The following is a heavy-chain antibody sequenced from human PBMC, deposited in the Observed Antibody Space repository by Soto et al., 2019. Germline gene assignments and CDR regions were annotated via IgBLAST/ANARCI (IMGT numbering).Heavy chain of an antibody. J-gene: IGHJ4*02. CDR1: GYTFTSYG. Sequence: QVQLVQSGAEVKKPGASVKVSCKASGYTFTSYGISWVRQAPGQGLEWMGWISAYNGNTNYAQRVQGRFTMTTDTSTSTAYLELRSLRSDDTAVYYCARDAPRGSGYDSPYFDYWGQGTLVTVSS. CDR3: ARDAPRGSGYDSPYFDY. V-gene: IGHV1-18*01. D-gene: IGHD5-12*01. CDR2: ISAYNGNT.